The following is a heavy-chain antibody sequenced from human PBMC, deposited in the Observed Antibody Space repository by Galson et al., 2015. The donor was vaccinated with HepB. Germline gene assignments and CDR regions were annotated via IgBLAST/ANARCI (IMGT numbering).Heavy chain of an antibody. V-gene: IGHV3-74*01. D-gene: IGHD2-15*01. CDR1: GFTFSTYW. CDR2: INADGRTT. J-gene: IGHJ4*02. CDR3: SSSRYCSGGSCQYS. Sequence: SLRLSCAASGFTFSTYWMHWARHAPGRGLEWVSRINADGRTTFYADSVKGRFTISRDNAKNTLYLQMNSLRAEDTAVYYCSSSRYCSGGSCQYSWGQGTLVTVSS.